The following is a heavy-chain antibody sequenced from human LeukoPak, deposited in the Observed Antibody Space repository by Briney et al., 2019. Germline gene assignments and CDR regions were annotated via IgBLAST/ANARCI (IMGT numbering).Heavy chain of an antibody. D-gene: IGHD3-22*01. CDR2: ISYDGSNK. J-gene: IGHJ4*02. CDR3: ARSGHNYYDSSGYSH. CDR1: GFTFSSYA. Sequence: HPGGSLRLSCAASGFTFSSYAMHWVRQAPGKGLEWVAVISYDGSNKYYADSVKGRFTISRDNSKNTLYLQMNSLRAEDTAVYYCARSGHNYYDSSGYSHWGQGTLVTVSS. V-gene: IGHV3-30-3*01.